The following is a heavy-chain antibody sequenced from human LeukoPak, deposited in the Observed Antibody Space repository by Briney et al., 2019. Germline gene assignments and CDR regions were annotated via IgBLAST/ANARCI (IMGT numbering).Heavy chain of an antibody. D-gene: IGHD4-17*01. J-gene: IGHJ6*03. CDR3: ARGTVTSPYYYYYYMDV. Sequence: SETLSLTCAVYGGSFSGYYWSWIRQPPGKGLEWIGEINHSGSTNNNPSLKSRVTISVDTSKNQFSLKLSSVTAADTAVYYCARGTVTSPYYYYYYMDVWGKGTTVTVSS. CDR2: INHSGST. V-gene: IGHV4-34*01. CDR1: GGSFSGYY.